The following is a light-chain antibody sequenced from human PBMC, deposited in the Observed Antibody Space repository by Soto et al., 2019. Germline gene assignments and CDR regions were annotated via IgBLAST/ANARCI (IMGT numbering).Light chain of an antibody. CDR1: QDISRY. V-gene: IGKV1-33*01. Sequence: DIQMTQSPSSLSASVGDRVTITCQASQDISRYLNWYQHKPGKAPKLLIYDASNLETRVPSRFSGSGSGTDFTFTISSLEPEDFAVYYCQQRSNWPLTFGGGTKVEIK. J-gene: IGKJ4*01. CDR3: QQRSNWPLT. CDR2: DAS.